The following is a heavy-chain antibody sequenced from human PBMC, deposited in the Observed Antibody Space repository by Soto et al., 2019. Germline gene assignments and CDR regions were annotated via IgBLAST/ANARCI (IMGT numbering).Heavy chain of an antibody. J-gene: IGHJ4*02. CDR3: ARDWNGDKYFDF. D-gene: IGHD4-17*01. CDR2: IYSDDNT. Sequence: DVQLVKSGGGLIQPGGSLRLSCAASGITATNGHMSWVRQAPGKGLEWVSVIYSDDNTYYADSVKGRFTISRDTSENTVYLQMNSLRAEDTAVYYCARDWNGDKYFDFWGQGSLVIVSS. V-gene: IGHV3-53*01. CDR1: GITATNGH.